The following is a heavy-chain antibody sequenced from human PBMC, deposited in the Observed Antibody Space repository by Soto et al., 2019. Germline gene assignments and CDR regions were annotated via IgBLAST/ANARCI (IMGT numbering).Heavy chain of an antibody. V-gene: IGHV1-3*01. CDR3: AGDRVRGDRYYYYYCGMDV. J-gene: IGHJ6*02. CDR2: INAGNGNT. D-gene: IGHD3-10*01. Sequence: QVQLVQSGAEVKKPGASVKVSCKTSGYTFTSYTMHWVRQAPGQRLEWMGWINAGNGNTKYSQRFQGRVTITRDTSASTAYMELSRLRSEDTAVYYCAGDRVRGDRYYYYYCGMDVWGQGTTVAVSS. CDR1: GYTFTSYT.